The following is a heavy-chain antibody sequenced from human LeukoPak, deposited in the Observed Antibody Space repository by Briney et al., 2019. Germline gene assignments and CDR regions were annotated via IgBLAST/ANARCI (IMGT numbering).Heavy chain of an antibody. D-gene: IGHD2/OR15-2a*01. CDR1: GYTFTDHY. CDR2: INSNSGVT. Sequence: ASLKVSCKASGYTFTDHYMHWVRQAPGQGLEWMGWINSNSGVTLYAQKFQGRVTMTRDTSISTAYMEVSRLISDDTAVYYCTRLDSSRAFDYWGQGTLVTVSS. V-gene: IGHV1-2*02. J-gene: IGHJ4*02. CDR3: TRLDSSRAFDY.